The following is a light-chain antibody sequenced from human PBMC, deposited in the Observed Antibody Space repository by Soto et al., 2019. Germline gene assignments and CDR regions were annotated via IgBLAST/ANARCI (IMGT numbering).Light chain of an antibody. CDR1: QSVSNTY. CDR2: GAS. CDR3: QQYGSSSYT. J-gene: IGKJ2*01. Sequence: EIVLTQSPGTLSLSPGERATLSCRASQSVSNTYLAWYQQNPGQAPRLLIYGASSRATGIPDRFSGSGSGTDFTLTISRLAPEDFAVYFCQQYGSSSYTFGQGTKLEIK. V-gene: IGKV3-20*01.